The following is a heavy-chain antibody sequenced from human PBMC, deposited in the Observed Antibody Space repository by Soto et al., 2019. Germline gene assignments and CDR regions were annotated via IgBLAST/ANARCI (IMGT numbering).Heavy chain of an antibody. CDR3: AAGEAGSRNRAPYYLDF. J-gene: IGHJ4*02. D-gene: IGHD6-13*01. CDR2: IHYSGPT. Sequence: PSETLSLTCTVSGGSMRTYFWTWIRQRPGKGLEWMGYIHYSGPTSFFPSYTPSPRTRVTISEDTSKNQFSLKLLSVTTAGTAVYFCAAGEAGSRNRAPYYLDFWGQGTLVTVSS. CDR1: GGSMRTYF. V-gene: IGHV4-59*01.